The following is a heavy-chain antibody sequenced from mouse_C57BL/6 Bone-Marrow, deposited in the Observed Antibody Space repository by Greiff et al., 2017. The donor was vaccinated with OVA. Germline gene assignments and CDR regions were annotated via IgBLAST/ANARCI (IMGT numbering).Heavy chain of an antibody. CDR3: ARQEDDYSYYFDY. J-gene: IGHJ2*01. CDR2: ISSGGSYT. V-gene: IGHV5-6*01. Sequence: EVKLVESGGDLVKPGGSLKLSCAASGFTFSSYGMSWVRQTPDKRLEWVATISSGGSYTYYPDSVKGRFTISRDNAKNTLYLQMSSLKSEDTAMYYCARQEDDYSYYFDYWGQGTTLTVSS. D-gene: IGHD2-4*01. CDR1: GFTFSSYG.